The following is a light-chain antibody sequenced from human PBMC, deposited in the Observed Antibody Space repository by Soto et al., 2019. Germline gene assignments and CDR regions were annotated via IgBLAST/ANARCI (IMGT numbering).Light chain of an antibody. J-gene: IGKJ5*01. Sequence: EIVITQSPATLSVSPGERSTLSCRASQSVRNNLAWYQQKPGQAPRLLSYGASSRATGIPDRFSGSGSGTDFTLTITRLEPEDFEVYYCQQYGSSPRTFGQGTRLEIK. V-gene: IGKV3-20*01. CDR2: GAS. CDR1: QSVRNN. CDR3: QQYGSSPRT.